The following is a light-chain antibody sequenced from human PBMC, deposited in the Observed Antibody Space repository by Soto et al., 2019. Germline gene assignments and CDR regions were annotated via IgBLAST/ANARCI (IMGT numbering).Light chain of an antibody. CDR3: QHSYSSPPT. CDR1: QSISNH. CDR2: AAS. J-gene: IGKJ1*01. Sequence: DIQMTQSPSSLSASVEDRVIITCRASQSISNHLNWYQQKPGKAPKLLIFAASSLQSGVPSRISGSRSDPDFILTISSLQPEDFATYSCQHSYSSPPTFRQGTKVDIK. V-gene: IGKV1-39*01.